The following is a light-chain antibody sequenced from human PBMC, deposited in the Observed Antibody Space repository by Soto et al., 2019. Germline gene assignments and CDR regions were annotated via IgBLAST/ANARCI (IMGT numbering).Light chain of an antibody. CDR3: QQFNSFLYT. Sequence: DIQMTQSPSTLSASVGDRVIITCRASQSIGDWLAWYQQKPGKAPKLLIYKASSLESGVPSRFSGSGSGTGFTLSISSLQPDDFATYYCQQFNSFLYTFGQGTRLESK. J-gene: IGKJ5*01. CDR1: QSIGDW. CDR2: KAS. V-gene: IGKV1-5*03.